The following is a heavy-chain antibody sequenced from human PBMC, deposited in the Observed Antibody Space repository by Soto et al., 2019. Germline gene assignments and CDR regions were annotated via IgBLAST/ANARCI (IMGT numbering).Heavy chain of an antibody. V-gene: IGHV3-30*18. CDR2: ISYDGSNK. Sequence: QVQLVESGGGVVQPGRSLRLSCAASGFTFSSYGMHWVRQAPGKGLEWVAVISYDGSNKYYADSVKGRFTMSRDNSKNTLYLQMNSLRAEDTAVYYCAKAEAQLWSSSSFDYWGQGTLVTVSS. CDR3: AKAEAQLWSSSSFDY. CDR1: GFTFSSYG. D-gene: IGHD5-18*01. J-gene: IGHJ4*02.